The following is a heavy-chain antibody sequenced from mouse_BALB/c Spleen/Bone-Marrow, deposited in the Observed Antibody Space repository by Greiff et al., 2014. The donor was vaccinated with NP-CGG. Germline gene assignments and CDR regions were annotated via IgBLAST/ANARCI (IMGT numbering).Heavy chain of an antibody. V-gene: IGHV1S81*02. CDR2: INPSNGRT. CDR3: ARCYGNYDGLYFDY. Sequence: QVQLQQSGAELVKPGASVKLSCKASGYTFTSYWMHWVKQRPGQGLEWIGEINPSNGRTNYNEKFKSKATLTVDKSSSTAYMQLSSLTSEDSAVYYCARCYGNYDGLYFDYWGQGTTLTVSS. J-gene: IGHJ2*01. CDR1: GYTFTSYW. D-gene: IGHD2-1*01.